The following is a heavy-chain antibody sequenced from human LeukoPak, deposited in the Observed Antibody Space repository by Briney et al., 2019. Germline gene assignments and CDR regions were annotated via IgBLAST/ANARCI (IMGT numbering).Heavy chain of an antibody. V-gene: IGHV3-30*02. CDR2: IRYDGSNK. CDR3: AKGIVRGVIPPFDY. J-gene: IGHJ4*02. CDR1: GFTFSSYG. D-gene: IGHD3-10*01. Sequence: GGSLRLSCAASGFTFSSYGMHWVRQAPGKGLEWVAFIRYDGSNKYYADSVKGRFTISRDNSKNTLYLQMNSLRAQDPAVYYCAKGIVRGVIPPFDYWGQATLVTVSS.